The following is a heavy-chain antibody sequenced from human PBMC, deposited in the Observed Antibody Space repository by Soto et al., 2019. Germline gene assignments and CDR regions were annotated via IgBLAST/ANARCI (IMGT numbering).Heavy chain of an antibody. Sequence: GGSLSLSCAASGFTLSGYAMDWVRQAPGKGLEYVSGISSNGVGTYYANSVQGRFTISRDNSKNTVYLQMGSLRPEDMAVYYCARRARPDFYYMDVWGKGTTVTVS. J-gene: IGHJ6*03. CDR1: GFTLSGYA. CDR2: ISSNGVGT. V-gene: IGHV3-64*01. CDR3: ARRARPDFYYMDV. D-gene: IGHD6-6*01.